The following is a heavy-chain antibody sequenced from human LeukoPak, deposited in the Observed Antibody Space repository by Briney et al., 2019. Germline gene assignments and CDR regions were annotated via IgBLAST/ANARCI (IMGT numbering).Heavy chain of an antibody. CDR3: ARPKWELLPVALFDF. J-gene: IGHJ4*02. D-gene: IGHD1-26*01. CDR2: INPNSGGT. V-gene: IGHV1-2*02. CDR1: GYNFTGYY. Sequence: GASVNVSCKASGYNFTGYYIHWVRQAPGQGLEWMEWINPNSGGTIYAQKFQGRVTMTRDTSISTAYMELSRLRSDDTAVYYCARPKWELLPVALFDFWGQGTLVTVSS.